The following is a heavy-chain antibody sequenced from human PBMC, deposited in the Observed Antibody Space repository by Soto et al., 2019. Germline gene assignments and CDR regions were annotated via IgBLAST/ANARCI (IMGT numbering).Heavy chain of an antibody. CDR3: XXXXXXXXEWLGSEG. CDR2: IIPIFGTA. CDR1: GGTFSSYA. J-gene: IGHJ4*02. V-gene: IGHV1-69*12. Sequence: QVQLVQSGAEVKKPGSSVKVSCKASGGTFSSYAISWVRQAPGQGLEWMGGIIPIFGTANYAQKFRGRVTITADESTSTAYMELXXXXXXXXXXXXXXXXXXXXXEWLGSEGWGQGTLVTV. D-gene: IGHD3-3*01.